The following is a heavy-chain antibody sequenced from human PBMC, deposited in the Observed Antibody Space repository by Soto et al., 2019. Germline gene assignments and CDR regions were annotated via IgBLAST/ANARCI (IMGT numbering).Heavy chain of an antibody. CDR3: ARGPTAVDWFDP. V-gene: IGHV4-59*01. J-gene: IGHJ5*02. CDR2: IYYSGST. Sequence: PSETLSLTCTVSGGSISSYYWSWIRQPPGKGLEWIGYIYYSGSTNYNPSLKSRVTISVDTSKNQFSLKLSSVTAADTAVYYCARGPTAVDWFDPWGQGTLVTVSS. D-gene: IGHD4-4*01. CDR1: GGSISSYY.